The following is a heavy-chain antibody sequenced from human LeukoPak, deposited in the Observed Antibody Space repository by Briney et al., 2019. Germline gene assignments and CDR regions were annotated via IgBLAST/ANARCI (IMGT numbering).Heavy chain of an antibody. J-gene: IGHJ4*02. CDR1: GGSISSYY. V-gene: IGHV4-59*08. CDR2: IYYSGST. CDR3: ARVSGYSYGVFGY. D-gene: IGHD5-18*01. Sequence: NSSETLSLTCTVSGGSISSYYWSWIRQPPGKGLEWIGYIYYSGSTNYNPSLKSRVTISVDTSKNQFSLKLSSVTAADTAVYYCARVSGYSYGVFGYWGQGTLVTVSS.